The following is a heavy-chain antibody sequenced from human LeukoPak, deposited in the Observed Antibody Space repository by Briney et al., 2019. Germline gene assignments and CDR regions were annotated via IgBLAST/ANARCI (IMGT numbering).Heavy chain of an antibody. CDR1: GGSISSSSYY. V-gene: IGHV4-39*07. D-gene: IGHD3-22*01. CDR2: IYYSGST. CDR3: AREVNDTPRSWALDI. Sequence: PSETLSLTCTVSGGSISSSSYYWGWIRQPPGKGLEWIGSIYYSGSTYYNPSLKSRVTISVDTSKNQFSLKLSSVTAADTAVYYCAREVNDTPRSWALDIWGQGTMVTVSS. J-gene: IGHJ3*02.